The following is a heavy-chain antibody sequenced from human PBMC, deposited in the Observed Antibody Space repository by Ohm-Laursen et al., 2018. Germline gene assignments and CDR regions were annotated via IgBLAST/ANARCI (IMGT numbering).Heavy chain of an antibody. V-gene: IGHV4-59*01. CDR3: ASGHNYGYDNYYYGMDV. D-gene: IGHD3-16*01. CDR2: IYYSGST. Sequence: GTLSLTCTVSGGSISSYYWSWIRQPPGKGLEWIGYIYYSGSTNYNPSLKSRVTISVDTSKNQFSLKLSSVTAADTAVYYCASGHNYGYDNYYYGMDVWGQGTTVTVSS. CDR1: GGSISSYY. J-gene: IGHJ6*02.